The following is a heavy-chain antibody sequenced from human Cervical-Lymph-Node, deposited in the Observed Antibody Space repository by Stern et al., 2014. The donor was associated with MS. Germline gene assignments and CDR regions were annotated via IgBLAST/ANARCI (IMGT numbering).Heavy chain of an antibody. Sequence: QMQLVESGGGLVKPGGSLRLSCAASGFGFSDYYMSWIRQAPGQGLEWVSYISKSGRTTYYADSVKGRFTISRDNAKNSLYLQMNSLRAEDTAMFFCARLLYSSGWYYFDSWGQGALVTVSS. V-gene: IGHV3-11*01. CDR2: ISKSGRTT. CDR3: ARLLYSSGWYYFDS. J-gene: IGHJ4*02. D-gene: IGHD6-19*01. CDR1: GFGFSDYY.